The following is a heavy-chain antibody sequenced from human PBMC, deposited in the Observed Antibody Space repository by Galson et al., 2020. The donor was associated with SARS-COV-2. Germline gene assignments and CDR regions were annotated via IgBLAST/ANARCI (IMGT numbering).Heavy chain of an antibody. D-gene: IGHD3-9*01. CDR1: GFTFSSCP. CDR2: IRGSGDTT. Sequence: GGSLRLSCAASGFTFSSCPMSWDRQAPGQGLEWVSEIRGSGDTTYYADSVKGRFTISRDTSKNTLYLQMNSLRAEDTAIYYCAKEVPMTGRTDEYFQHWGQGTLVTVSS. CDR3: AKEVPMTGRTDEYFQH. J-gene: IGHJ1*01. V-gene: IGHV3-23*01.